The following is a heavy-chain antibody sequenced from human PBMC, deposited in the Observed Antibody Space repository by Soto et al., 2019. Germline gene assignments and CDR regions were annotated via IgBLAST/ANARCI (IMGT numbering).Heavy chain of an antibody. Sequence: SETLSLTCTVSGGSISSGGYYWSWIRQHPGTGLEWIGHISYSGSTYYNTSLKSRVTISVDTSRNQFSLIVNSVTAADTAVYYCARHTTYYDILTGFSHPNWFDPWGQGTLVTVSS. CDR2: ISYSGST. V-gene: IGHV4-31*03. CDR3: ARHTTYYDILTGFSHPNWFDP. CDR1: GGSISSGGYY. D-gene: IGHD3-9*01. J-gene: IGHJ5*02.